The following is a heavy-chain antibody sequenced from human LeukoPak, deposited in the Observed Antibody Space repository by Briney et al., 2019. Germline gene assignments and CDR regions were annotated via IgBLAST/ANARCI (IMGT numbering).Heavy chain of an antibody. CDR2: INTDTGNP. D-gene: IGHD2-2*01. CDR1: GYTFTNYA. Sequence: GASVKVSCKASGYTFTNYAMNWVRQAPGQGLEWMGWINTDTGNPTYAQGFTRRLVFSLDTSASTAYLQISSLKAEDTAVYYCARTLFGDQYQLLHNRFDPWGQGTLVTVSS. CDR3: ARTLFGDQYQLLHNRFDP. V-gene: IGHV7-4-1*02. J-gene: IGHJ5*02.